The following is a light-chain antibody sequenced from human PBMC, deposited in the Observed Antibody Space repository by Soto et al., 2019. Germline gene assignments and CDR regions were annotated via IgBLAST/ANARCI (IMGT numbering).Light chain of an antibody. CDR2: DVS. J-gene: IGLJ2*01. Sequence: HSALTQPASVSGSPGQSITISCTGTSSDVGGYNYVSWYQQHPGKATKLMIYDVSNRPSGVSNRFSGSKSGNTASLTISGLQAEDEADYYCSSYTSSSTVVFGGGTKVTVL. CDR1: SSDVGGYNY. CDR3: SSYTSSSTVV. V-gene: IGLV2-14*01.